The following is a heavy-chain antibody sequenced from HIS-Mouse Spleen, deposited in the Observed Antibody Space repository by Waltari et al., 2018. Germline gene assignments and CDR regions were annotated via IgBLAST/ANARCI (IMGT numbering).Heavy chain of an antibody. Sequence: EYRGGLVQPGRSLRLSCAASGFTFDDYAMHWVRQAPGKGLEWVSGISWNSGSIGYADSVKGRFTISRDNAKNSLYLQMNSLRAEDTALYYCAKDIAQTVYCSGGSCYFDYWGQGTLVTVSS. CDR2: ISWNSGSI. CDR3: AKDIAQTVYCSGGSCYFDY. D-gene: IGHD2-15*01. CDR1: GFTFDDYA. J-gene: IGHJ4*02. V-gene: IGHV3-9*01.